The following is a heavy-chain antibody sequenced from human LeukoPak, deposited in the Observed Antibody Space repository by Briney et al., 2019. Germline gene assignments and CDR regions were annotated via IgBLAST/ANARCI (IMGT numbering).Heavy chain of an antibody. V-gene: IGHV3-15*01. CDR1: GFTFSSYA. J-gene: IGHJ6*02. CDR3: AAGGRV. Sequence: GGSLRLSCAASGFTFSSYAMSWVRQAPGKGLEWVGRIQSKTDGGTTEYAAPVKGRFTISRDDSTNTLYLQMNSLKTEDTGVYYCAAGGRVWGQGTTVTVSS. D-gene: IGHD3-10*01. CDR2: IQSKTDGGTT.